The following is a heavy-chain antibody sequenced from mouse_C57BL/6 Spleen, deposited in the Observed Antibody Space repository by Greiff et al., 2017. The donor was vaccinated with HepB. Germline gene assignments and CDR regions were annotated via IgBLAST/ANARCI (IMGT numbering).Heavy chain of an antibody. J-gene: IGHJ4*01. D-gene: IGHD3-2*02. V-gene: IGHV1-69*01. CDR1: GYTFTSYW. Sequence: VQLQQSGAELVMPGASVKLSCKASGYTFTSYWMHWVKQRPGQGLEWIGEIDPSDSYTNYNQKFKGKSTLTVDKSSSTAYMQLSSLTSEDSAVYYCARSLDSSGYGAMDYWGQGTSVTVSS. CDR2: IDPSDSYT. CDR3: ARSLDSSGYGAMDY.